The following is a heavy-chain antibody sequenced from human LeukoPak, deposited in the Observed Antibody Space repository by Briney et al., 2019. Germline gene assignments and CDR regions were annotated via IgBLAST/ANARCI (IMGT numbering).Heavy chain of an antibody. CDR1: GFTFDNFA. D-gene: IGHD1-26*01. V-gene: IGHV3-43*02. CDR3: AKDGPYSGNYPYYFDY. Sequence: GGSLGLSCAASGFTFDNFAMHWVRQTPGKGLEWVSVITADGGRTNYADSVKGRFTISRDNSKNSLYLQMNSLRTEDTALYYCAKDGPYSGNYPYYFDYWGQGTLVTVSS. J-gene: IGHJ4*02. CDR2: ITADGGRT.